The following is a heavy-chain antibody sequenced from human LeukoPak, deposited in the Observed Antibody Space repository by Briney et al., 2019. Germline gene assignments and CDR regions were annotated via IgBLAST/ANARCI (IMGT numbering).Heavy chain of an antibody. CDR1: GYTFTNFW. V-gene: IGHV5-51*01. J-gene: IGHJ4*02. CDR3: ARGSSYYNF. Sequence: GESLKISYKGSGYTFTNFWIGWVRQMPGKGLEWMGIIHPGDSDTRYSPSFQGQVTISADKSLSTAYLQWSSLQASDTAMYYCARGSSYYNFWGQGTLVTVSS. D-gene: IGHD1-26*01. CDR2: IHPGDSDT.